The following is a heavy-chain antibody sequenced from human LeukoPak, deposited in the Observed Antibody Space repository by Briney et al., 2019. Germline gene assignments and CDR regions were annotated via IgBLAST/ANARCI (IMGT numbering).Heavy chain of an antibody. CDR3: ARSYYYGSGRWFDP. D-gene: IGHD3-10*01. V-gene: IGHV4-59*01. Sequence: PSETLSLTCTVSGGSISSYYWNWIRQPPGKGLEWIGYIYYSGSTNYNPSLKSRVTISVDTSKNQFSLKLSSVTAADTAVYYCARSYYYGSGRWFDPWGQGTLVTVSS. CDR2: IYYSGST. J-gene: IGHJ5*02. CDR1: GGSISSYY.